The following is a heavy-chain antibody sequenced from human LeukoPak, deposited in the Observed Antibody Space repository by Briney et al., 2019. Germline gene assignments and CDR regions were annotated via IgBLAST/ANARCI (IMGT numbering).Heavy chain of an antibody. Sequence: GGSLRLSCAASGFSFSDHYMDWVRLAPGKGLEWVGRIKNKANSYGTDYAASVKGRFTLSRDDSKDSLYLQMNSLRSEDTALYYCTRVRLGAATRYFDYWGQGTLVTVSS. J-gene: IGHJ4*02. V-gene: IGHV3-72*01. CDR2: IKNKANSYGT. D-gene: IGHD1-26*01. CDR3: TRVRLGAATRYFDY. CDR1: GFSFSDHY.